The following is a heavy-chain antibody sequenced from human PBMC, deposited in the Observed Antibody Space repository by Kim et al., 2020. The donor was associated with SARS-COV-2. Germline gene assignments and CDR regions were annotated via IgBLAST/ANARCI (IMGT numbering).Heavy chain of an antibody. Sequence: GGSLRLSCAASGFTVSSNYMSWVRQAPGKGLEWVSLIYNSDGTYYADSVKGRFTISRDNSKNTLYLQMNSLRAEDTAVYYCASPGIFGVVTNWGQGTMVT. CDR2: IYNSDGT. V-gene: IGHV3-66*01. J-gene: IGHJ3*01. D-gene: IGHD3-3*01. CDR3: ASPGIFGVVTN. CDR1: GFTVSSNY.